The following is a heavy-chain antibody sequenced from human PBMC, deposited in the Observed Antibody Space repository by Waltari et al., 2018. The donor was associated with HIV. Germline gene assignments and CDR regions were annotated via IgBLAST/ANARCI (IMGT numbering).Heavy chain of an antibody. CDR3: ATYSGSYWVH. Sequence: QLQLQESGPGLLKPSETLSLTCSVSGGSINSEIYYRGWIRQPPGKGLEWIGSVYYSGSAYSNPSLKTRVTMSLDTSKNQFSLKLKSVTAADTAVYYCATYSGSYWVHWGQGALITVSS. D-gene: IGHD1-26*01. V-gene: IGHV4-39*01. CDR2: VYYSGSA. J-gene: IGHJ4*02. CDR1: GGSINSEIYY.